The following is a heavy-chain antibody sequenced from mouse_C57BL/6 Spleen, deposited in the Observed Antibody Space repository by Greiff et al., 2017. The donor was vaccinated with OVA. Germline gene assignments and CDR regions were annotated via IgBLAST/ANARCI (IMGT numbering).Heavy chain of an antibody. V-gene: IGHV1-15*01. CDR1: GYTFTDYE. J-gene: IGHJ4*01. D-gene: IGHD2-2*01. Sequence: VQLQESGAELVRPGASVTLSCKASGYTFTDYEMHWVKQTPVHGLEWIGAIDPETGGTAYNQKFKGKAILTADKSSSTAYMELRSLTSEDSAVYYCTRWLPSYYYAMDYWGQGTSVTVSS. CDR3: TRWLPSYYYAMDY. CDR2: IDPETGGT.